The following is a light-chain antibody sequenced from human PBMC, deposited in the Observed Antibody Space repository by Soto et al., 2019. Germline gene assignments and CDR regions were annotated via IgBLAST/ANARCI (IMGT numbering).Light chain of an antibody. V-gene: IGKV1-39*01. CDR1: QSISGY. CDR3: QESYTTPVT. Sequence: DIHMTQSPSSLSASVGDRVTITCRASQSISGYLNWYQQKPGRAPKVLIYAASSLQSGVPSRFSGSGSGTDFTLTISSLQPEDFATYYCQESYTTPVTFGQGTRVEIK. J-gene: IGKJ1*01. CDR2: AAS.